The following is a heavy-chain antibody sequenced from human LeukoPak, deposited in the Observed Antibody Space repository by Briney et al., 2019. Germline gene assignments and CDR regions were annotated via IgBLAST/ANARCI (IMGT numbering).Heavy chain of an antibody. CDR3: ARETTGVVTAIGKGRGGFGY. CDR2: ISSSSSYI. Sequence: PGGALRLSCAASGFTFRSYSMNWVRPAPGKGLEWVSSISSSSSYIYYADSVKGRSTIYRDNAKNSLYLQINSLRAERTAVCYFARETTGVVTAIGKGRGGFGYWGQGTLVTVSS. CDR1: GFTFRSYS. D-gene: IGHD2-21*02. J-gene: IGHJ4*02. V-gene: IGHV3-21*01.